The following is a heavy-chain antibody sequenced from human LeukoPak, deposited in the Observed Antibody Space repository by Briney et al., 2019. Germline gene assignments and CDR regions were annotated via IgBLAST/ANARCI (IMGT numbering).Heavy chain of an antibody. Sequence: ASVKVSCKASGGTFSSYAISWVRQAPGQGLEWMGRIIPILGIANYAQKFQGRVTITADKSTSTAYMEPSSLRSEDTAVYYCARVSSFYYYYGMDVWGQGTTVTVSS. J-gene: IGHJ6*02. D-gene: IGHD6-13*01. CDR2: IIPILGIA. V-gene: IGHV1-69*04. CDR3: ARVSSFYYYYGMDV. CDR1: GGTFSSYA.